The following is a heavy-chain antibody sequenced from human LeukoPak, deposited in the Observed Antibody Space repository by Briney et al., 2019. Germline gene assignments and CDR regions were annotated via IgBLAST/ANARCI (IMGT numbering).Heavy chain of an antibody. D-gene: IGHD3-10*01. Sequence: GSLRLSCAASGFTFSSHLIRWVRQAPGKGLEWVSAISGSGGSTYYADSVKGRFTISRDNSKNTLYLQMNSLRAEDTAVYYCAKGVWFGEFMFDYWGQGTLVTVSS. CDR3: AKGVWFGEFMFDY. CDR1: GFTFSSHL. V-gene: IGHV3-23*01. J-gene: IGHJ4*02. CDR2: ISGSGGST.